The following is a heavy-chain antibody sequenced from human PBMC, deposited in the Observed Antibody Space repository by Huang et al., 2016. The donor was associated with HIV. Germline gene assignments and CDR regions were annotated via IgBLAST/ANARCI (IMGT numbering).Heavy chain of an antibody. J-gene: IGHJ6*03. V-gene: IGHV3-30*18. CDR2: ISYDGSNK. CDR3: AKEGSGWYSAQLGYYYYYMDV. Sequence: QVQLVESGGGVVQPGRSLRLSCAASGFTFSSYGMHWVRQGPGKGLEWVTFISYDGSNKYYADSVKGRFTISRDDSKNTLYLQMNSLRAEDTAVYYCAKEGSGWYSAQLGYYYYYMDVWGKGTTVTVSS. D-gene: IGHD6-19*01. CDR1: GFTFSSYG.